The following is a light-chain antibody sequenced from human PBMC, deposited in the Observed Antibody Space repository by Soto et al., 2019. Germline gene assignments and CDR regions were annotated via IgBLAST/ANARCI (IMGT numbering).Light chain of an antibody. CDR1: QSVSSN. V-gene: IGKV3-11*01. CDR2: DAS. Sequence: ELVLTQSPATLSLSPGETATLSCRASQSVSSNLAWYQQKPGQALRLLIYDASKRTTGIPARFSGSGSGTDFTLTISSLEPEDFAVYFCHQRSNWPLTFGGGTKLEIK. CDR3: HQRSNWPLT. J-gene: IGKJ4*01.